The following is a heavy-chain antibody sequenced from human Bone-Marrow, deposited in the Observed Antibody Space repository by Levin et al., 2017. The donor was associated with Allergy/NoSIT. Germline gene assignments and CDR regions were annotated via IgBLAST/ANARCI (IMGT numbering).Heavy chain of an antibody. CDR2: ISWNGGTT. Sequence: SLKISCVASRFTFDDYAMHWVRQVPGKGLEWVSFISWNGGTTDYADSVEGRFTISRDNAKNSLYLQMNGLRPEDTALYYCAKDLWELRELGAFDIWGQGTMVTVSS. CDR3: AKDLWELRELGAFDI. V-gene: IGHV3-9*01. D-gene: IGHD1-26*01. J-gene: IGHJ3*02. CDR1: RFTFDDYA.